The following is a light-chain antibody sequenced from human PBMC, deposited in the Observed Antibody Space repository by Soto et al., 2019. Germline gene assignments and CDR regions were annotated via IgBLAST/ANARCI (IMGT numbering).Light chain of an antibody. Sequence: QSALTQPASVSGSPGQSVTISCTGTRSDVGGYNHVAWYQQHPGKAPKLKIYDDSNRPSGVCNRFSGYKSGNTASLTISGLQAADDADYYCSSNTGSSTTPVVFGGRNKVTVL. CDR1: RSDVGGYNH. V-gene: IGLV2-14*01. J-gene: IGLJ2*01. CDR3: SSNTGSSTTPVV. CDR2: DDS.